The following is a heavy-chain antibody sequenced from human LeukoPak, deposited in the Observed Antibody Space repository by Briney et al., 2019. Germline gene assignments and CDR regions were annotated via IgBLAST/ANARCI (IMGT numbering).Heavy chain of an antibody. Sequence: GGSLRLSCAASGFTFDDFAMHWVRQVPGKGLQWVSLISGDGGNAYYADSMKGRITISRDNSKNSLYPQMNGLRTEDTALYYCAKDGQQWLVPYYFYGMDVWGQGTTVTVSS. D-gene: IGHD6-19*01. V-gene: IGHV3-43*02. CDR2: ISGDGGNA. CDR3: AKDGQQWLVPYYFYGMDV. J-gene: IGHJ6*02. CDR1: GFTFDDFA.